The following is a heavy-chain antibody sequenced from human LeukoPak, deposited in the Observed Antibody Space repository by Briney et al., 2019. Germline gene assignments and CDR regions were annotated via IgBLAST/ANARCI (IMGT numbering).Heavy chain of an antibody. Sequence: AASVKVSCKASGYTFTGYYMHWVRQAPGQGLEWMGWINPNSGGTNYAQKFQGRVTMTRDTSISTAYVELSRLRSDDTAVYYCARDPTKYGSGSYSPVGAFDIWGQGTMVTVSS. CDR1: GYTFTGYY. CDR2: INPNSGGT. CDR3: ARDPTKYGSGSYSPVGAFDI. J-gene: IGHJ3*02. V-gene: IGHV1-2*02. D-gene: IGHD3-10*01.